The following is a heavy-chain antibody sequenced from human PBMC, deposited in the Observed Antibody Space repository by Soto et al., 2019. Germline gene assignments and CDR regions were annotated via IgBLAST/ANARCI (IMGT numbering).Heavy chain of an antibody. V-gene: IGHV3-7*01. D-gene: IGHD5-12*01. CDR3: ARWRNVFDY. CDR1: GFTFSGYW. J-gene: IGHJ4*02. Sequence: PGGSLRLSCAASGFTFSGYWMSWVRQAPGKGLEWVANIKQDGSGKYYVDSVKGRFTISRDNAKNSLFLQMNSLRAEDTAVYYCARWRNVFDYWGQGTLVTVSS. CDR2: IKQDGSGK.